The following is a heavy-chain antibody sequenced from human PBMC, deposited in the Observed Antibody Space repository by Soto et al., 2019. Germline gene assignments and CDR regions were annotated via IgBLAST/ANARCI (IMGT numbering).Heavy chain of an antibody. J-gene: IGHJ4*02. CDR3: ARGGGGYRTPFDY. D-gene: IGHD3-22*01. CDR1: GFTFSSYA. Sequence: ESGGGVVQPGRSLRLSCAASGFTFSSYAMHWVRQAPGKGLEWVAVISYDGSNKYYADSVKGRFTISRDNSKNTLYLQMNSLRAEDTAVYYCARGGGGYRTPFDYWGQGTLVTVSS. V-gene: IGHV3-30-3*01. CDR2: ISYDGSNK.